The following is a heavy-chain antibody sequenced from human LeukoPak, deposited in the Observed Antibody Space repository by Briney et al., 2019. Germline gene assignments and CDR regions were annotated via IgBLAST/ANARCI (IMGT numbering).Heavy chain of an antibody. Sequence: PSETLSLTCSVSGGSISSRTYFWGWIRQTPGKGLEGIGSIYYGGRNYYNPSLKSRVTMSVDTSKNQFSLKLSSVTAADTALYHCARSIGGFGELLYGTDWFDPWGQGTLVTVSS. J-gene: IGHJ5*02. D-gene: IGHD3-10*01. CDR1: GGSISSRTYF. V-gene: IGHV4-39*07. CDR2: IYYGGRN. CDR3: ARSIGGFGELLYGTDWFDP.